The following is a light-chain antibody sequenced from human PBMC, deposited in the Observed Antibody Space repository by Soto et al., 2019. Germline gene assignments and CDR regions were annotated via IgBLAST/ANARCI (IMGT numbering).Light chain of an antibody. Sequence: DIQMTQSPSTLSASVGDRVTITCRDSQSISSWLAWYQQKPGKAPKLLIYNASSLESGVPSRFNGSGSGTEFTLTISSLQPDDFATYYCQQYNSFTTFGQGTKVEIK. V-gene: IGKV1-5*03. CDR1: QSISSW. CDR2: NAS. J-gene: IGKJ1*01. CDR3: QQYNSFTT.